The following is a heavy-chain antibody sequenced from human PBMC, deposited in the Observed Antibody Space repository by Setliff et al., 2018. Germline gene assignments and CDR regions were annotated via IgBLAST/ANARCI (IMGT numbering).Heavy chain of an antibody. CDR3: ARGAPQRSSFDSRYMDV. Sequence: SEPCPSPALCMVGPSVVSPGIGSASPQRGGLEWIGEITDTGRTKYIPSLKSRVTISIHMSWNQFSLRLSSLTAADTAVYYCARGAPQRSSFDSRYMDVWDKGATVTVSS. CDR1: VGPSVVSP. D-gene: IGHD1-1*01. CDR2: ITDTGRT. V-gene: IGHV4-34*01. J-gene: IGHJ6*03.